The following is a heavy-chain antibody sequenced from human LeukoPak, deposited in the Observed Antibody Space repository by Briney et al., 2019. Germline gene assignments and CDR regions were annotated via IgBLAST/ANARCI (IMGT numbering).Heavy chain of an antibody. Sequence: GGSLRLSCAASGFTFSSYSMNWVRQAPGKGLEWVSAISGSGGSTYYADSVKGRFTISRDNSKNTLYLQMNSLRAEDTAVYYCAKVVYSGYGRGPFDPWGQGTLVTVSS. D-gene: IGHD5-12*01. CDR1: GFTFSSYS. CDR3: AKVVYSGYGRGPFDP. J-gene: IGHJ5*02. CDR2: ISGSGGST. V-gene: IGHV3-23*01.